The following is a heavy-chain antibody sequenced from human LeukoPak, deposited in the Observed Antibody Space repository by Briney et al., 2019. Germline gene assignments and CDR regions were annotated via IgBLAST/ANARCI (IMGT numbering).Heavy chain of an antibody. D-gene: IGHD1-7*01. CDR3: AKDLGNWNYLIDY. Sequence: GGSLRLSCAASGFTFSSYAMSWVRQAPGKGLEYVSAITTSGAGTNYADSVKGRFTISRDNSRNTLYLQMNSLRAEDTAVYHCAKDLGNWNYLIDYWGQGTLVTVSS. CDR1: GFTFSSYA. V-gene: IGHV3-23*01. J-gene: IGHJ4*02. CDR2: ITTSGAGT.